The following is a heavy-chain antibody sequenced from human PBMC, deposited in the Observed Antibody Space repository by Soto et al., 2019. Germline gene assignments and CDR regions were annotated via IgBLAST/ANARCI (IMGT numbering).Heavy chain of an antibody. Sequence: ASVKVSCKASGGTFSRYTISWVRQAPGQGLEWMGGITPMFGTANYAQKFQGRVTIAADESTSTAYMELSSLRSEDTAVYYCARQFDYESSGYYYAYWGQGTVVTVSS. CDR1: GGTFSRYT. CDR3: ARQFDYESSGYYYAY. J-gene: IGHJ4*02. CDR2: ITPMFGTA. V-gene: IGHV1-69*13. D-gene: IGHD3-22*01.